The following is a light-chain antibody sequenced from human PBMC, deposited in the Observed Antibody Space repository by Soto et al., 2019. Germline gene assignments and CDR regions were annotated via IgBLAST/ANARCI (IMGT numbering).Light chain of an antibody. CDR2: GAS. CDR1: QSVSSSY. V-gene: IGKV3-20*01. J-gene: IGKJ5*01. CDR3: QQYGSSPLVT. Sequence: VVLTQSPGTLSLSPGERATLSCRASQSVSSSYLAWYQQKPGQAPRLLIYGASSRATGIPDRFSGSGSGPDFTLTISRLEPEDFAGYYCQQYGSSPLVTFGQGTRLEIK.